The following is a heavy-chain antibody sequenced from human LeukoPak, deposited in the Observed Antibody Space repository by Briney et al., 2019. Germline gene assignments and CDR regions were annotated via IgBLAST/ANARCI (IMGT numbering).Heavy chain of an antibody. V-gene: IGHV3-7*01. J-gene: IGHJ3*01. D-gene: IGHD2-2*01. Sequence: GGSLRLSCTASGFIFRSFYMSWVRQAPGRGLEWVANIKHDGSERDYVDSLKGRFTISRDNAKNSLYLQMNSLRAEDTAIYYCARYCSSSRCHDAFDVWGQGTMVTVSS. CDR2: IKHDGSER. CDR1: GFIFRSFY. CDR3: ARYCSSSRCHDAFDV.